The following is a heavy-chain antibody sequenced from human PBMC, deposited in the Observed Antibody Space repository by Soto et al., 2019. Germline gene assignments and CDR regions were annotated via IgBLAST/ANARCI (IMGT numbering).Heavy chain of an antibody. CDR2: ISSSSSTI. CDR1: GFTFSSYS. J-gene: IGHJ6*02. V-gene: IGHV3-48*02. D-gene: IGHD4-17*01. Sequence: EVQLVESGGGLVQPGGSLRLSCAASGFTFSSYSMKWVRQAPGKGLEWVSYISSSSSTIYYADSVKGRFTISRDNAKNSLYLQMNSLRDEDTAVYYCASEYYYGDLNYYYCGMNVWGQGTTVTVSS. CDR3: ASEYYYGDLNYYYCGMNV.